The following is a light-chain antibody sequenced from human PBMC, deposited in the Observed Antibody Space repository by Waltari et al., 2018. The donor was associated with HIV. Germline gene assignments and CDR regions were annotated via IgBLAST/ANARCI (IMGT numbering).Light chain of an antibody. J-gene: IGKJ5*01. CDR3: QERDSLPPA. CDR1: QSVATY. V-gene: IGKV3-11*01. CDR2: DVF. Sequence: EIVLTQSPATLSLSPGERATLSCRASQSVATYLAWYQHKPGQAPRLLLYDVFQRATGIPARFSGSGSGTDFTLTIGSLGPEDSAIYYCQERDSLPPAFGQGTRLEIK.